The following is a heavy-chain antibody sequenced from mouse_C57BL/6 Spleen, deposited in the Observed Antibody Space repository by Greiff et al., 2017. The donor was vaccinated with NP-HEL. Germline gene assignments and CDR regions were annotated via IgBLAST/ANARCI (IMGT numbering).Heavy chain of an antibody. V-gene: IGHV7-3*01. J-gene: IGHJ4*01. CDR3: ARSGNFPYAMDY. Sequence: EVKVVESGGGLVQPGGSLSLSCAASGFTFTDYYMSWVRQPPGKELEWLGFIRNKANGYTTEYSASVKGRFTISRDNSQSILYLQMNALRAEDSATYYCARSGNFPYAMDYWGQGTSVTVSS. D-gene: IGHD2-1*01. CDR2: IRNKANGYTT. CDR1: GFTFTDYY.